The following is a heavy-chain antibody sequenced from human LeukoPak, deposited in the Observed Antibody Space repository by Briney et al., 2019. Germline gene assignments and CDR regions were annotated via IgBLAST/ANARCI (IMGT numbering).Heavy chain of an antibody. V-gene: IGHV3-48*03. CDR2: ISSSGSTI. D-gene: IGHD3-16*01. Sequence: GGSLRLSCAASGFTFSSHGMNWVRQAPGKGLEWVSYISSSGSTIYYADSVKGRFTISRDNAKKSLYLQMNSLRAEDTAVYYCARARLTDYVWGRRTFDIWGQGTMVTISS. CDR1: GFTFSSHG. J-gene: IGHJ3*02. CDR3: ARARLTDYVWGRRTFDI.